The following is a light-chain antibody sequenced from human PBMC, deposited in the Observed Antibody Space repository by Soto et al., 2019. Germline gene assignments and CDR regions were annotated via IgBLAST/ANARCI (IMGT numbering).Light chain of an antibody. J-gene: IGLJ1*01. V-gene: IGLV3-9*01. CDR1: DIGSTN. CDR3: QVWDSSSYV. Sequence: ELTQPLSVSFARGHTARITCGGNDIGSTNVHWYQQKPGQAPVLVIYRDNSRPSGIPERFSGSNSGNTATLTISRAQAGDEADYYCQVWDSSSYVFGTGNKVTV. CDR2: RDN.